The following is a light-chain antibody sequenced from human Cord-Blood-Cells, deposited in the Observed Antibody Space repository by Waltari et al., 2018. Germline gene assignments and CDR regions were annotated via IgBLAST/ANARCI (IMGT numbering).Light chain of an antibody. CDR1: QSVSNN. Sequence: LVMTQSPATLCVSPGERAPLSCRASQSVSNNLAWYPQKPRQAPRRLIYGASTRAPGIPARFSGSWAWTKVTLNTNSLQSEEFAADYCQQYNNWPRTFGQGTKVEIK. J-gene: IGKJ1*01. CDR2: GAS. CDR3: QQYNNWPRT. V-gene: IGKV3D-15*01.